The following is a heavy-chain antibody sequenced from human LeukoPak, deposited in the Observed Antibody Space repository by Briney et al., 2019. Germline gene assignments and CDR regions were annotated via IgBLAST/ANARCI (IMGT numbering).Heavy chain of an antibody. Sequence: SETLSLTCTVSGGSISSYYWSWIRQPPGKGLEWIGYIYYSGSTNYNPSLKSRVTISVDTSKNQFSLKLSSVTAADTAVYYCAKGHYTSNWRTPEWFDPWGQGTLVTVSS. V-gene: IGHV4-59*01. J-gene: IGHJ5*02. D-gene: IGHD1-20*01. CDR3: AKGHYTSNWRTPEWFDP. CDR1: GGSISSYY. CDR2: IYYSGST.